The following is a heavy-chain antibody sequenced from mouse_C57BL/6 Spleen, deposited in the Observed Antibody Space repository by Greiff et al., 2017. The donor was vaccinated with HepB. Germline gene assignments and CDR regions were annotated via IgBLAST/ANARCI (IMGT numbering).Heavy chain of an antibody. Sequence: VQLQQPGAELVKPGASVKLSCKASGYTFTSYWMHWVKQRPGQGLEWIGMIHPNSGSTNYNEKFKSKATLTVDKSSSTAYMQLSSLTSEDSAVYYCARWHGSSWGYFDVWGTGTTVTDSS. V-gene: IGHV1-64*01. CDR2: IHPNSGST. CDR1: GYTFTSYW. D-gene: IGHD1-1*01. J-gene: IGHJ1*03. CDR3: ARWHGSSWGYFDV.